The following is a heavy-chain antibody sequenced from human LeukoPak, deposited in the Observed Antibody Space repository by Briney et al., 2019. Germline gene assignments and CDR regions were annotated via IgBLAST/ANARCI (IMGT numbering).Heavy chain of an antibody. D-gene: IGHD1-26*01. CDR3: AGFYSGSYSEVPGDWFDP. V-gene: IGHV4-39*01. J-gene: IGHJ5*02. CDR1: GGSISSSSYY. Sequence: SETLSLTCTVSGGSISSSSYYWGWIRQPPGKGLEWIGSIYYSGSTYYNPSPKSRVTISVDTSKNQFSLKLSSVTAADTAVYYCAGFYSGSYSEVPGDWFDPWGQGTLVTVSS. CDR2: IYYSGST.